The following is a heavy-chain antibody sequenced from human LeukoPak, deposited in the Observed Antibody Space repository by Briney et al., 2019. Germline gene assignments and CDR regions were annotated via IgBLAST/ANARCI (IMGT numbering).Heavy chain of an antibody. CDR2: MLDTVTT. V-gene: IGHV4-59*11. CDR1: GASINTHY. D-gene: IGHD5-18*01. CDR3: ATIKRGNIFGYFDF. J-gene: IGHJ4*02. Sequence: SETLSLTCVVSGASINTHYWSWIRQPPGKGLEWIGYMLDTVTTKDNPSLKSRFTLSADTSKNQFSLRLPSVTAADTAVYYCATIKRGNIFGYFDFWGQGIPVTVSS.